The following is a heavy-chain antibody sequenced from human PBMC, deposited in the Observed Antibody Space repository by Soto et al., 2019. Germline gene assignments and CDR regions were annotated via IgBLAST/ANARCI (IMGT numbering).Heavy chain of an antibody. CDR3: ARAGYYDSSGFCDY. V-gene: IGHV1-18*04. CDR2: ISAYNGNT. Sequence: VSCKASGYTFTSYGISWVRQAPGQGLEWMGWISAYNGNTNYAQKLQGRVTMTTDTSTSTAYMELRSLRSDDTAVYYCARAGYYDSSGFCDYWGQGTMVTVYS. D-gene: IGHD3-22*01. CDR1: GYTFTSYG. J-gene: IGHJ4*02.